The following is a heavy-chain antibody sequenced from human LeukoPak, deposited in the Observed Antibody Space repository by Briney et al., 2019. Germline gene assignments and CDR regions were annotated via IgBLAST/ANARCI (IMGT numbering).Heavy chain of an antibody. CDR2: ISYDGSNK. CDR3: AKDISGPHGWYFDY. J-gene: IGHJ4*02. V-gene: IGHV3-30*18. Sequence: PGRSLRLSCAASGFTFSSYGMHWVRQAPGKGLEWVAVISYDGSNKYYADSVKGRFTISRDNSKNTLYLQMNSLRAEDTAVYYCAKDISGPHGWYFDYWGQGTLVTVSS. CDR1: GFTFSSYG. D-gene: IGHD2-15*01.